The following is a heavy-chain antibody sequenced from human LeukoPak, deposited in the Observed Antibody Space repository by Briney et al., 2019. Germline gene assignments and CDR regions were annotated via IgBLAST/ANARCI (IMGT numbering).Heavy chain of an antibody. CDR3: ARDQWLSTSDYMDV. CDR2: ISTSSSYI. D-gene: IGHD6-19*01. J-gene: IGHJ6*03. CDR1: GFTFSSYR. Sequence: GGSLRLSCVASGFTFSSYRMNWVRQAPGKGLEWVSSISTSSSYIYYADSVKGRFTISRDNAKKSLYLQMNSLRAEDTAVYYCARDQWLSTSDYMDVWGKGTTVTISS. V-gene: IGHV3-21*01.